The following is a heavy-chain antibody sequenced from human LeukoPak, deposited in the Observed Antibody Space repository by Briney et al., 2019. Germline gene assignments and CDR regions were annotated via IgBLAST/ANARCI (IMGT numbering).Heavy chain of an antibody. D-gene: IGHD3-10*01. J-gene: IGHJ4*02. CDR3: ARDRPLDADDYYGFYYFDY. V-gene: IGHV1-2*02. CDR2: INPNSGGT. CDR1: GYTFSTYG. Sequence: ASVKVSCKASGYTFSTYGVNWVRQAPGQGLEWMGWINPNSGGTNHAQKFQGRVTMTRDTSISTAYMELSRLRSDDTAVYYCARDRPLDADDYYGFYYFDYWGQGTLVTVSS.